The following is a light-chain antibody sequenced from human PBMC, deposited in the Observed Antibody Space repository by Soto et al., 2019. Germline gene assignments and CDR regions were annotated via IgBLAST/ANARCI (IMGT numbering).Light chain of an antibody. Sequence: IMMKQSPATLSVTPGERATLSCRASQSVNSNLAWYQQKPGHVLRLLIYGASTRATGIPARFSGSGSGTEFTLTISSLQSEDSAIYYCQQYNNWPRTFGQGTKVDIK. CDR1: QSVNSN. V-gene: IGKV3-15*01. CDR3: QQYNNWPRT. J-gene: IGKJ1*01. CDR2: GAS.